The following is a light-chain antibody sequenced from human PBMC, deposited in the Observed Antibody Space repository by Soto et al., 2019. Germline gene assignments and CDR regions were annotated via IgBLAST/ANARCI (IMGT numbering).Light chain of an antibody. Sequence: EIVLTQSPGTLSLSPGERATLSCRASQNIRNNYLAWYQQRPGQAPRLLIHDASSRATGIPDRFSGSGSGTDFTLTISRLEPEDFVVYYCQQHFGSPLTFGPGTKVDIK. CDR1: QNIRNNY. V-gene: IGKV3-20*01. CDR3: QQHFGSPLT. CDR2: DAS. J-gene: IGKJ3*01.